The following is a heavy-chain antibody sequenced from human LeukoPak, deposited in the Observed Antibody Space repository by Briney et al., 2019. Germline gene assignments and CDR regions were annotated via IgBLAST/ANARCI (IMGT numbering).Heavy chain of an antibody. CDR1: GGSFSGYY. CDR2: INHSGST. D-gene: IGHD3-3*01. Sequence: PSETLSLTCAVYGGSFSGYYWSWIRQPPGKGLEWLGEINHSGSTNYNPSLKSRVTISVDTSKNQFSLKLSSVTAADTAVYYCARSFTIFGVVSHHDYWGQGTLVTVSS. V-gene: IGHV4-34*01. CDR3: ARSFTIFGVVSHHDY. J-gene: IGHJ4*02.